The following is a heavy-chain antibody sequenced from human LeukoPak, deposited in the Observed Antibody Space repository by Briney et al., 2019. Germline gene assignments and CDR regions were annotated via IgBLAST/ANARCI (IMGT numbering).Heavy chain of an antibody. CDR2: IYYSGST. Sequence: SETLSLTCTVSGYSISSGSYWGWIRQPPGKGLEWIGYIYYSGSTNYNPSLKSRVTISVDTSKNQFSLKLSSVTAADTAVYYCAREVTAVADAFDIWGQGTMVTVSS. D-gene: IGHD6-19*01. J-gene: IGHJ3*02. V-gene: IGHV4-38-2*02. CDR1: GYSISSGSY. CDR3: AREVTAVADAFDI.